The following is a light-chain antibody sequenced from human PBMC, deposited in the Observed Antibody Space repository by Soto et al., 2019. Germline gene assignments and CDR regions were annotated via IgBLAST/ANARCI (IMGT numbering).Light chain of an antibody. Sequence: QSALTQPPSASGSPGQSVTISCTGTTSDVGGYNFVSWYQQHPGKAPKLVIYEVAKRPSGVPNRFSGSKSGNTASLTVSGLQPEDEDDYYCSSYAGSNNLFGGGTKLTVL. CDR3: SSYAGSNNL. CDR1: TSDVGGYNF. J-gene: IGLJ2*01. V-gene: IGLV2-8*01. CDR2: EVA.